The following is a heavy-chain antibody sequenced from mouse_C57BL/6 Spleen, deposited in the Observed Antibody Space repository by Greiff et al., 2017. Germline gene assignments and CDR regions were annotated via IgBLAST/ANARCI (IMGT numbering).Heavy chain of an antibody. Sequence: VQLQQSGGGLVKPGGSLKLSCAASGFTFSSYAMSWVRQTPEKRLEWVATISDGGSYTYYPDNVKGRFTLSRDNAKNNLYLQMSHLKSEDTAMYYCARREEVVATGWYFDVWGTGTTVTVSS. V-gene: IGHV5-4*01. CDR2: ISDGGSYT. CDR3: ARREEVVATGWYFDV. D-gene: IGHD1-1*01. J-gene: IGHJ1*03. CDR1: GFTFSSYA.